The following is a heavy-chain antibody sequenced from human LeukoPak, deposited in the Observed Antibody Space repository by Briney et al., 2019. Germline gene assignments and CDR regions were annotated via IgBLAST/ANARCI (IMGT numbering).Heavy chain of an antibody. J-gene: IGHJ4*02. Sequence: SETLSLTCTVSGGSISSYYWSWIRQPPGKGLEWIGYIYYSGSTNYDPSLKSRVTISVDTSKNQFSLKLSSVTAADTAVYYCARVGEAAAITRRYYFDYWGQGTLVTVSS. CDR3: ARVGEAAAITRRYYFDY. D-gene: IGHD2-2*01. CDR1: GGSISSYY. CDR2: IYYSGST. V-gene: IGHV4-59*01.